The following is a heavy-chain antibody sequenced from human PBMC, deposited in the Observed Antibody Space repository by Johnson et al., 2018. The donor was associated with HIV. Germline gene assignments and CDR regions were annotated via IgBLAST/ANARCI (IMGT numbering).Heavy chain of an antibody. CDR2: ISYDGSNK. V-gene: IGHV3-30-3*01. D-gene: IGHD3-22*01. CDR3: ARIRVAVITEVGAFDI. Sequence: QVQLVESGGGLAKPAWSPRLSCAASQFTFRSYAMQWVRQAPGKGLEWVAEISYDGSNKYYADYVKGRFTISRDNSKNTLYVQMNSLRAEDTAVYYCARIRVAVITEVGAFDIWGQGTMVTVSS. CDR1: QFTFRSYA. J-gene: IGHJ3*02.